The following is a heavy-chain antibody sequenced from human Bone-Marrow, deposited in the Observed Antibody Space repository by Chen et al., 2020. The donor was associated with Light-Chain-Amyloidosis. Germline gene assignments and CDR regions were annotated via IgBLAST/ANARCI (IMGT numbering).Heavy chain of an antibody. J-gene: IGHJ4*02. CDR1: GYTFTSFD. CDR2: MNPNNCAT. D-gene: IGHD3-22*01. V-gene: IGHV1-8*01. CDR3: ARTGTSGYFYYR. Sequence: QVQLVQSGAEVRKPGASVKVSCKDSGYTFTSFDINWVRQAPGQGLEWVGWMNPNNCATNYAQKFQGRVTMTRNTSISTAYLELSSLRSEDTAMYYCARTGTSGYFYYRWGQGTLVTASS.